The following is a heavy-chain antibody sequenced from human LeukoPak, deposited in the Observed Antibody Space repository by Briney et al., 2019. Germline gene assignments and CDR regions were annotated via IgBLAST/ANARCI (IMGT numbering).Heavy chain of an antibody. Sequence: SDTLSLTCAVYGGSFSGYHWSWIRQPPRKGLEWIGEVDHTGTTHYNPSLKSRVTISVDTSKNQFSLTLTSVTAADTAVYYCARGYYFDSWAQGTLVTVSS. CDR1: GGSFSGYH. CDR2: VDHTGTT. J-gene: IGHJ4*02. V-gene: IGHV4-34*01. CDR3: ARGYYFDS.